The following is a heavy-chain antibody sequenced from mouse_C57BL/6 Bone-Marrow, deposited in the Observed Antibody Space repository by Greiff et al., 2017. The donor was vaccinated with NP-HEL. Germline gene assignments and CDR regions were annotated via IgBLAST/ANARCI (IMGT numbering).Heavy chain of an antibody. CDR2: INPNNGGT. J-gene: IGHJ3*01. V-gene: IGHV1-26*01. CDR3: AIEFAY. CDR1: GYTFTDYY. Sequence: EVQLQQSGPELVKPGASVKISCKASGYTFTDYYMNWVKQSHGKSLEWIGDINPNNGGTSYNQKFKGKATLTVDKSSSTAYMELRSLTSEDSAVYYCAIEFAYGGQGTLVSVSA.